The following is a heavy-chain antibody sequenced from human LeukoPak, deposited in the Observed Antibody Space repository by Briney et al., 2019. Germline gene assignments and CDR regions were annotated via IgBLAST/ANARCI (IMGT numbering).Heavy chain of an antibody. Sequence: GGSLRLSCAASGFTFSSYAMSWVRQAPGKGLEWVSAISGSGGSTYYADSVRGRFTISRDNSKNTLYLQMNSLRAEDTAVYYCARTGGYYSPVPDPPPTTADWGQGTLVTVSS. CDR1: GFTFSSYA. J-gene: IGHJ4*02. CDR3: ARTGGYYSPVPDPPPTTAD. V-gene: IGHV3-23*01. CDR2: ISGSGGST. D-gene: IGHD3-22*01.